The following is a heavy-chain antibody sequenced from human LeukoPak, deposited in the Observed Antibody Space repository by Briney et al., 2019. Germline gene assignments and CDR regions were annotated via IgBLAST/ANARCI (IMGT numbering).Heavy chain of an antibody. Sequence: GASVKVPCKASGGTFTSYGISWVRQAPGQGLEWMGWITTYSGNTYYAQKLQGRVTMTTDTSTSTAYMELRSLRSDDTAVYYCATPLIGQGVSLGYWGQGTLVTVSS. CDR3: ATPLIGQGVSLGY. CDR2: ITTYSGNT. CDR1: GGTFTSYG. D-gene: IGHD3-16*01. J-gene: IGHJ4*02. V-gene: IGHV1-18*01.